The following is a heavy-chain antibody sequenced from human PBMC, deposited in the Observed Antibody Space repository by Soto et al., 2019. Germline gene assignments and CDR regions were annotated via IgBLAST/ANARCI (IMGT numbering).Heavy chain of an antibody. D-gene: IGHD4-4*01. CDR1: GGSISSSSYY. J-gene: IGHJ4*02. CDR2: MYYSGST. V-gene: IGHV4-39*01. CDR3: ASHEYSALATDH. Sequence: QLQLQESGPGLVKPSETLSHTCTVSGGSISSSSYYWGWIRQPPGKGLEWVGTMYYSGSTYYNPSLQSRVSLSEATSKNQFSLKLSSVTAADSAVYYCASHEYSALATDHWGQGTLVTGSS.